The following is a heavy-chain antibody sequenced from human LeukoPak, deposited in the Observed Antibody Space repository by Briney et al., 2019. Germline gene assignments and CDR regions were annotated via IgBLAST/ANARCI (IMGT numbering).Heavy chain of an antibody. Sequence: PGGSLRLSCAASGSIFSSYWMHWVRQAPGKGLVWVSRINSDGSSTSYADSVKGRFTVSRDNAKNTLYLQMNSLRAEDTAVYYCARDINYYDSSGYYKDYWGQGTLVTVSS. V-gene: IGHV3-74*01. CDR1: GSIFSSYW. D-gene: IGHD3-22*01. CDR2: INSDGSST. CDR3: ARDINYYDSSGYYKDY. J-gene: IGHJ4*02.